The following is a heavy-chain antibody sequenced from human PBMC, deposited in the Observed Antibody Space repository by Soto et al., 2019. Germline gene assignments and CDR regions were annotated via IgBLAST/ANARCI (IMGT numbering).Heavy chain of an antibody. CDR1: GFTFRSYD. J-gene: IGHJ6*03. CDR3: AKDGSYCSGGSCESYYYYYYMDV. V-gene: IGHV3-13*01. D-gene: IGHD2-15*01. Sequence: LSLTCAASGFTFRSYDMHWVRQATGKGLEWVSAIGTAGDTYYPGSVKGRFTISRENAKNSLYLQMNNLRAGDTAVYYCAKDGSYCSGGSCESYYYYYYMDVWGKGTTVTVSS. CDR2: IGTAGDT.